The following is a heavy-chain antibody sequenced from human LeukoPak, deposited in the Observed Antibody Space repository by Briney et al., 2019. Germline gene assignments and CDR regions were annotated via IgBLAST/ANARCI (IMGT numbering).Heavy chain of an antibody. Sequence: PGGSLRLSCAASGFTFSSYSMNWVRQAPGKGLEWVSYISSSSTIYYADSVKGRFTISRDNAKNSLYLQMNSLRAEDTAVYYCASWDHCSSTSCYTGLDNWFDPWGQGTLVTVSS. D-gene: IGHD2-2*02. V-gene: IGHV3-48*01. J-gene: IGHJ5*02. CDR2: ISSSSTI. CDR3: ASWDHCSSTSCYTGLDNWFDP. CDR1: GFTFSSYS.